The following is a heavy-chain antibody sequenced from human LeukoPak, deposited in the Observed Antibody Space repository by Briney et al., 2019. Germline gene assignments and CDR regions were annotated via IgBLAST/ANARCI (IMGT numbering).Heavy chain of an antibody. V-gene: IGHV1-24*01. CDR1: GYTLTELS. CDR3: ATDSGRRFLEWLSLGY. Sequence: ASVKVSCKVSGYTLTELSMHWVRQAPGKGLEWMGGFDPEDGETIYAQKFQGRVTMTEDTSTDTAYMELSSLRSEDTAVYYCATDSGRRFLEWLSLGYWGQGTLVTVSS. J-gene: IGHJ4*02. D-gene: IGHD3-3*01. CDR2: FDPEDGET.